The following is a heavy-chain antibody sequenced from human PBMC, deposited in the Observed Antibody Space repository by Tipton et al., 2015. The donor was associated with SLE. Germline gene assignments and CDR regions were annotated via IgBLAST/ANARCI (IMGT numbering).Heavy chain of an antibody. Sequence: TLSLTCTVSGGSINTFFWSWIRQPPGKGLEWIGYIYYSGSTHYNPSLKSRVTMSVDTSKNQFSLKLTSVTAADTAVYYCARWLRKYYFDYWGQGTLVTVSS. D-gene: IGHD5-18*01. V-gene: IGHV4-59*01. CDR3: ARWLRKYYFDY. CDR2: IYYSGST. J-gene: IGHJ4*02. CDR1: GGSINTFF.